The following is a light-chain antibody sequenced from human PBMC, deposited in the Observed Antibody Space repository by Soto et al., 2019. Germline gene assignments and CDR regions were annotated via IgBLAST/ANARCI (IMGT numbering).Light chain of an antibody. V-gene: IGLV2-8*01. CDR2: EVT. J-gene: IGLJ2*01. Sequence: QSALTQPPSASGSPGQSVTISCTGTSSDVGGYNYVSWYQQHPGKAPKLMIYEVTKRPSGVPDRFSGSKSGNTASLTVSGLQADDEADYYCSSYTSSSVVVFGGGTQLTVL. CDR1: SSDVGGYNY. CDR3: SSYTSSSVVV.